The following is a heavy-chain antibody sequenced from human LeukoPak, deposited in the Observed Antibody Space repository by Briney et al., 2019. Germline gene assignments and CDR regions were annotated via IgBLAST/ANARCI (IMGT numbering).Heavy chain of an antibody. D-gene: IGHD3-22*01. CDR1: GGSISSSTYN. V-gene: IGHV4-39*01. J-gene: IGHJ4*02. Sequence: SETLSLTCTVSGGSISSSTYNWGWIRQPPGKGLEWIGSIYNSGSTFYNPALKSRATISIYTSKNQFSLKLSSVTAADTAIYYCASQPYYESSGYYFYWGQGTLVTVSS. CDR3: ASQPYYESSGYYFY. CDR2: IYNSGST.